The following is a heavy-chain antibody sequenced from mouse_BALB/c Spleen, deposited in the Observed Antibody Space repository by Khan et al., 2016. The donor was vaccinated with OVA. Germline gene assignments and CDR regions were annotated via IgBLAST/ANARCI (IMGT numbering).Heavy chain of an antibody. D-gene: IGHD2-10*01. V-gene: IGHV2-6-1*01. CDR2: IWSDGST. Sequence: QVQLKESGPALVAPSQSLSITCTISRFSLTDYGVHWVRQPPGKGLEWLVVIWSDGSTTYNSALKSRLSISKDNSKSQVFLKMNSLQTDDTAVYYCARQPYYHYYVMDYWGQGTSVTVSS. CDR1: RFSLTDYG. CDR3: ARQPYYHYYVMDY. J-gene: IGHJ4*01.